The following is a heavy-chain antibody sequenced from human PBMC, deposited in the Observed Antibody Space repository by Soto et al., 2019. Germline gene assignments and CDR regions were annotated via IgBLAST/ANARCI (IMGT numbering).Heavy chain of an antibody. D-gene: IGHD2-15*01. CDR1: GFTFDDYA. Sequence: EVQLVESGGGLVQPGRSLRLSCAASGFTFDDYAMHWVRRVPGKGLEWVSSISWNSNIIGYADSVKGRFTTSRDNAKNSLSLEMDSLRPEDTALYYCAKGGPDGFCSGGRCYFAYWGQGTLVTVSS. CDR2: ISWNSNII. V-gene: IGHV3-9*01. J-gene: IGHJ4*02. CDR3: AKGGPDGFCSGGRCYFAY.